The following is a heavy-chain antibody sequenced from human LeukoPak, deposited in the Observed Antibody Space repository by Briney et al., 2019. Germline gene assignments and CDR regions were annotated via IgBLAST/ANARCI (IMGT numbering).Heavy chain of an antibody. CDR1: GFTVSSNY. Sequence: PGGSLRLSCEVSGFTVSSNYMSWVRQAPGKGLEWVSVIYSGGNTFYADSVKGRFTISRDNSKNTLYLQMNSLRAEDTAVYYCARASIFFYFDYWGQGNLVTVSS. D-gene: IGHD3-3*02. CDR3: ARASIFFYFDY. V-gene: IGHV3-66*01. J-gene: IGHJ4*02. CDR2: IYSGGNT.